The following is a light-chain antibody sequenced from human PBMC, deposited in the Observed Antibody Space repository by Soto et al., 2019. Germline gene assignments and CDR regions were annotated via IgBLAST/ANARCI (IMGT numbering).Light chain of an antibody. V-gene: IGLV2-14*01. Sequence: QSALTQPASVSGSPGPSITIACTGTSSDVGGYIYVSWYQQHPGKAPKLMIYDVTSRPSGVSYRFSGSKSVNTASLTISGLQAEDEADYYCSSYTTSSSYVCGTGTKLTVL. CDR2: DVT. CDR1: SSDVGGYIY. CDR3: SSYTTSSSYV. J-gene: IGLJ1*01.